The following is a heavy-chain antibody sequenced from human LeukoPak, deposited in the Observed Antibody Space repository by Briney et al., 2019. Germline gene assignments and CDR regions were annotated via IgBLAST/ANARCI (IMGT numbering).Heavy chain of an antibody. V-gene: IGHV4-39*07. CDR3: ARHSSGWPNFDY. CDR2: IYYSGST. Sequence: SETLSLTCTVSGGSISSSSYYWGWIRQPPGKGLEWIGSIYYSGSTYYNPSLKSRVTISVDTSKNQFSLKLISVTAADTAVYYCARHSSGWPNFDYWGQGTLVTVSS. J-gene: IGHJ4*02. CDR1: GGSISSSSYY. D-gene: IGHD6-19*01.